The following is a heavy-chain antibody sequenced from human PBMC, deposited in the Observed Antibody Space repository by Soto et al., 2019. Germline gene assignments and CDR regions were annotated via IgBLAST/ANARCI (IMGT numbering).Heavy chain of an antibody. D-gene: IGHD3-22*01. CDR1: GFTFSNYA. V-gene: IGHV3-23*01. CDR3: AKELVDYSDSFGYYGPSDAFDI. J-gene: IGHJ3*02. Sequence: PGGSLRLSCAASGFTFSNYAMNWVRQAPGKGLDWVSGISASGASTYYADSVKGRFTISRDNSKNTLYLEMKSLRAEATDVYYCAKELVDYSDSFGYYGPSDAFDIWGQGTMVTVSS. CDR2: ISASGAST.